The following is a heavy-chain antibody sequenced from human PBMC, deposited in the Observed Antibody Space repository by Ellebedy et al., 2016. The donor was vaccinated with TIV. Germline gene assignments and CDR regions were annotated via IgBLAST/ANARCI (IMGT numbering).Heavy chain of an antibody. CDR3: AKDLDKSSGWYGGAAY. Sequence: PGGPLRLSCAASGFTFNSYAMHWVRQAPGKGLEWVAVISYDGSSKYYADSVKGRFTISRDNSMTPLYLEMNSLRAEDTAVYYCAKDLDKSSGWYGGAAYWGQGTLVTVSS. J-gene: IGHJ4*02. V-gene: IGHV3-30-3*01. CDR1: GFTFNSYA. CDR2: ISYDGSSK. D-gene: IGHD6-19*01.